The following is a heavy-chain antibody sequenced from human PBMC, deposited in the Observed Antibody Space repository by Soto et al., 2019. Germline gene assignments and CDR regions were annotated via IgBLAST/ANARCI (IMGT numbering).Heavy chain of an antibody. CDR3: AKGDSSAYLSVFDP. J-gene: IGHJ5*02. Sequence: EVQLLESGGGLVQPGGSLRLSCAASGFTFSSYAMSWVRQAPGKGLEWVSTNSGSGDNTYYADFVKGRFTMSRDNSKNMLYLKMNTLRAEDTAIYYCAKGDSSAYLSVFDPWGQGTLVSVSS. D-gene: IGHD6-19*01. CDR2: NSGSGDNT. V-gene: IGHV3-23*01. CDR1: GFTFSSYA.